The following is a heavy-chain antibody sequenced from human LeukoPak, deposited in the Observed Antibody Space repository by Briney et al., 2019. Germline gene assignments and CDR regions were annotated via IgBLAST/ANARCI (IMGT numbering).Heavy chain of an antibody. Sequence: SETLSLTCTVSDGSISSSSYYWGWIRQPPGKGLEWIGSIYYSGSAYYNPSLKSRVTISVDTSKNQFSLKLSSVTAADTAVYYCASGLGIFGVVITTYFDYWGQGTLDTVST. V-gene: IGHV4-39*01. D-gene: IGHD3-3*01. CDR2: IYYSGSA. CDR1: DGSISSSSYY. CDR3: ASGLGIFGVVITTYFDY. J-gene: IGHJ4*02.